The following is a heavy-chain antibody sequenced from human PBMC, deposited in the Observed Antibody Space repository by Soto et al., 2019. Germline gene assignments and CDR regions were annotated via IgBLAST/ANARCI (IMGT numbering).Heavy chain of an antibody. D-gene: IGHD6-6*01. CDR3: ARQWRQLKTFDF. CDR2: IYYSGST. V-gene: IGHV4-59*08. Sequence: SETLSLTCTVSGCFISSYDWSWIRQPPGKGLEWIGYIYYSGSTNYNPSLKSRVTISVDTSKNQFSLKLTSVTAADTAVYYCARQWRQLKTFDFWGQGTLVTVSS. CDR1: GCFISSYD. J-gene: IGHJ4*02.